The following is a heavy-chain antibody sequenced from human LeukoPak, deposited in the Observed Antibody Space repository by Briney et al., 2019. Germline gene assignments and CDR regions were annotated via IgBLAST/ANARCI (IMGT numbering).Heavy chain of an antibody. CDR2: IYPGDSDT. J-gene: IGHJ5*02. Sequence: GESLKISCKGSGYSFTNYWIGWVRQMPGKGLEWMGIIYPGDSDTRYSPSFQDQVTISADKSISTAYLQWSSLKASDTAMYYCAREGAVAGTWFDPWGQGTLVTVSS. CDR1: GYSFTNYW. V-gene: IGHV5-51*01. D-gene: IGHD6-19*01. CDR3: AREGAVAGTWFDP.